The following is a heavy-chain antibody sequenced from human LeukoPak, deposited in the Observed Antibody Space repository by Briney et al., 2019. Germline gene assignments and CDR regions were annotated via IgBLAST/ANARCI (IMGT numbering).Heavy chain of an antibody. J-gene: IGHJ4*02. CDR1: GFIFEDYT. CDR3: VKDLSYESSGSGFDQ. D-gene: IGHD3-22*01. Sequence: GVSLRLSCAASGFIFEDYTMHWVRQAPGKTREGVSLISWDGTTYYTDSLKGRFTISRDSSKNSLYLQMDTLRSEDTAFYYCVKDLSYESSGSGFDQWGQGTLVTVSS. V-gene: IGHV3-43*01. CDR2: ISWDGTT.